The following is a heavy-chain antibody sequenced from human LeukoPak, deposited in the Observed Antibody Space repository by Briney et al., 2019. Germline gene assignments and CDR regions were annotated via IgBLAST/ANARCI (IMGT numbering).Heavy chain of an antibody. V-gene: IGHV3-7*01. CDR3: ARDNGVVHGVYYMDV. CDR1: GFTFSNYW. Sequence: TGGSLRLSCAASGFTFSNYWMTWVRQAPGKGLEWVADIKQDGSEKLYVNSVRGRFTISRDNAKMSLFLQMNSLRAEGTAVYYCARDNGVVHGVYYMDVWGKGTTVTVS. J-gene: IGHJ6*03. CDR2: IKQDGSEK. D-gene: IGHD3-3*01.